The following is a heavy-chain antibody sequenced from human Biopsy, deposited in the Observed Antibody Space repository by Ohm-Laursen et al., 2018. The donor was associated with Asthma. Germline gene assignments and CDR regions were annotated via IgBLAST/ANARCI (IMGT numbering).Heavy chain of an antibody. CDR3: ARAIGTGDWYFDV. Sequence: SDTLSLTCAVSGDSISSNSWWTWVRQSPGRGLGWIGEIYYSGSTNYHPSLKGRVTISVAKSKNQFSLRLTSVTAADTAVYYCARAIGTGDWYFDVWGRGTLVTVSS. J-gene: IGHJ2*01. CDR2: IYYSGST. CDR1: GDSISSNSW. V-gene: IGHV4-4*02. D-gene: IGHD1-1*01.